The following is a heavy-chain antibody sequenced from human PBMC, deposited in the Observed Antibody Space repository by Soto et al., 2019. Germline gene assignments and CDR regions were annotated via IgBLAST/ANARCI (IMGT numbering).Heavy chain of an antibody. Sequence: EVQLLESGGGLVQPGGSLRLSCAASGFTFSSYAMRWVRQAPGKGLEWVSTISGSGGSTYYADSVKGRFTISRDNSKNPLDLPMNSLRAEDTAVYYCAKDRSGPDFWSGYYSDYWGQGTLVTVSS. J-gene: IGHJ4*02. CDR2: ISGSGGST. CDR1: GFTFSSYA. CDR3: AKDRSGPDFWSGYYSDY. V-gene: IGHV3-23*01. D-gene: IGHD3-3*01.